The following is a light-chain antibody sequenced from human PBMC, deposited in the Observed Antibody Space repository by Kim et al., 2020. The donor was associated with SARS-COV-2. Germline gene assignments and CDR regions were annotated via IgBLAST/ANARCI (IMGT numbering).Light chain of an antibody. V-gene: IGKV4-1*01. CDR3: QQYYSRPQT. J-gene: IGKJ2*01. CDR2: WAS. Sequence: DIVMTQSPDSLAVSLGERATINCKSSQSVLYSSNNRNYLAWYQQKPGQPPKLLIYWASTRESGVPDRFSGSGSGTDFTLTISSLQAEDVAVYYCQQYYSRPQTFGQGTKLEI. CDR1: QSVLYSSNNRNY.